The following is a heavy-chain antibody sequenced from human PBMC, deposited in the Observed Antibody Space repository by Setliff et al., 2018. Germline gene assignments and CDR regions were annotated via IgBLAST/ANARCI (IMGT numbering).Heavy chain of an antibody. D-gene: IGHD1-20*01. CDR2: IYYSEST. J-gene: IGHJ3*01. V-gene: IGHV4-59*01. CDR1: GGSISSYY. CDR3: ARGNNWEPDAFDV. Sequence: ASETLSLTCTVSGGSISSYYWSWIRQPPGKGLEWIAYIYYSESTNYNPSLKSRVTISVDTSKNQFSLKLSSVTAADTAVYYCARGNNWEPDAFDVWGQGTMVTVSS.